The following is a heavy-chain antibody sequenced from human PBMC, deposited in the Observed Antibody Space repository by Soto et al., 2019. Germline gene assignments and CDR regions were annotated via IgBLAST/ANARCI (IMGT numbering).Heavy chain of an antibody. Sequence: PGGSLRLSCAASGFTFSSYAMSWVRQAPGKGLEWVSATSGSGGSTYYADSVKGRFTISRDNSKNTLYLQMNSLRAEDTAVYYCAKDLPYCSSTSCYTPDYYYYGMDVWGQGTTVTVSS. J-gene: IGHJ6*02. CDR3: AKDLPYCSSTSCYTPDYYYYGMDV. D-gene: IGHD2-2*02. V-gene: IGHV3-23*01. CDR2: TSGSGGST. CDR1: GFTFSSYA.